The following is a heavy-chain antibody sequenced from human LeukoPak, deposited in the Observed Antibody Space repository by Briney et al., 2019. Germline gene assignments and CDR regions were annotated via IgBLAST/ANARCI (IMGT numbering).Heavy chain of an antibody. CDR3: ARSGGRITILGGGFDY. Sequence: PGRSLRLSCAASGFTFSSYAMHWVRQAPGKGLEWVAVISYDGSNKYYADSVKGRFTISRDNSKNTLYLQMNSQRAEDTAVYYCARSGGRITILGGGFDYWGQGTLVTVSS. D-gene: IGHD3-3*01. CDR1: GFTFSSYA. CDR2: ISYDGSNK. J-gene: IGHJ4*02. V-gene: IGHV3-30-3*01.